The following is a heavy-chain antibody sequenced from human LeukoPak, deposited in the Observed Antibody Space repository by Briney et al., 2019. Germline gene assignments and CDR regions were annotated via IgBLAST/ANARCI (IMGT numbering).Heavy chain of an antibody. CDR3: SVLWFGELTTHDY. CDR1: GYTFTTYG. D-gene: IGHD3-10*01. V-gene: IGHV1-2*02. CDR2: INPNSGGT. J-gene: IGHJ4*02. Sequence: ASVKVSCKASGYTFTTYGISWVRQAPGQGLEWMGWINPNSGGTNHAQKFQGGVTMTGDPSISTAYMELSRLRSDDTAVYYCSVLWFGELTTHDYWGQGTLVTVSS.